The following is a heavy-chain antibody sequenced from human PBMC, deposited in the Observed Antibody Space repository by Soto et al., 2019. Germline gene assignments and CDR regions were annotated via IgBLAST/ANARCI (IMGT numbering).Heavy chain of an antibody. CDR1: GYSSTSYW. Sequence: PGEALKISCKGSGYSSTSYWISWVRQMPGKGLEWMGRIDPSDSYTNYSPSFQGHVTISADKSISTAYLQWSSLKASDTAMYYCARQNYYDSSGQNYYYFDYWGQGTLVTVSS. CDR3: ARQNYYDSSGQNYYYFDY. V-gene: IGHV5-10-1*01. J-gene: IGHJ4*02. CDR2: IDPSDSYT. D-gene: IGHD3-22*01.